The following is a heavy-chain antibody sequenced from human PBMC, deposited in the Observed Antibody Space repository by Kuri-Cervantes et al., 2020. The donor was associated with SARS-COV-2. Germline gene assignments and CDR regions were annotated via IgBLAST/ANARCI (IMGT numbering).Heavy chain of an antibody. J-gene: IGHJ4*02. CDR2: IYRDDDK. V-gene: IGHV2-5*05. CDR3: VRIRAATVIADY. D-gene: IGHD4-11*01. Sequence: SGPTLVKPTQTLTLTCTFSGFSLSTSGVGVGWIRQLPGKALEWLALIYRDDDKRYGPSLKSRLTITKDTSKNQVVLTMTNMDPVDTATYYCVRIRAATVIADYWGQGTLVTVSS. CDR1: GFSLSTSGVG.